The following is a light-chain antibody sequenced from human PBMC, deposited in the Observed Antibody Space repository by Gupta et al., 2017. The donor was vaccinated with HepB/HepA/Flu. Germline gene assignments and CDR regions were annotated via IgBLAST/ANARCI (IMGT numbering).Light chain of an antibody. J-gene: IGKJ4*01. CDR2: GAS. CDR1: QSVGSD. Sequence: DTVLTPSPVTLSVSPGEGVTLSCRATQSVGSDLAWYQQKPGQTPRLFIYGASTRATGIPGRFSGRGSGTEFTLTINSLQSEDFADYYCQQYNNWPLTFGGGTKVEIK. V-gene: IGKV3-15*01. CDR3: QQYNNWPLT.